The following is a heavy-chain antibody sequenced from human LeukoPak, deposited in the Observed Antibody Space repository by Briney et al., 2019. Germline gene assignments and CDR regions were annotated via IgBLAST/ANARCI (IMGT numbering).Heavy chain of an antibody. D-gene: IGHD2-21*02. CDR2: ISGSGGST. V-gene: IGHV3-23*01. CDR3: AIEGDSLGYFDY. J-gene: IGHJ4*02. CDR1: GFTFSSYA. Sequence: GGSLRLSCAASGFTFSSYAMSWVRQAPGKGLEWVSAISGSGGSTYYVDSVKGRFTISRDNSKNTLFLQMNSLRAEDTAVYYCAIEGDSLGYFDYWGQGTLVTVSS.